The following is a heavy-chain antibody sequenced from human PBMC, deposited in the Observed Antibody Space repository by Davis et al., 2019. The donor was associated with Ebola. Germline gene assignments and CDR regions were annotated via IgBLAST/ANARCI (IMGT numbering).Heavy chain of an antibody. Sequence: GSLTLSCAASGFTFSNYAMSWVRQAPGKGLEWVSGISGGGGSTYYAGFVKGRFTTSRDNSKNTLYLQMNSLRAEDTAVYYCAKVTTNGDHYWGQGTLVTVSS. CDR2: ISGGGGST. CDR3: AKVTTNGDHY. V-gene: IGHV3-23*01. J-gene: IGHJ4*02. CDR1: GFTFSNYA. D-gene: IGHD4-17*01.